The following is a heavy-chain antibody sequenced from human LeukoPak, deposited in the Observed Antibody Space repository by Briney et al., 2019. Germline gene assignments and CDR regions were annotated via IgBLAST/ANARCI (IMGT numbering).Heavy chain of an antibody. J-gene: IGHJ4*02. CDR2: IYYSGST. V-gene: IGHV4-39*01. CDR3: ARNYDSSGYYPRLFDY. Sequence: SETLSLTCTVSGGSISSSCYYWGWSRQPPGTGLEWIGSIYYSGSTYYNPSLKSRVTISVDTSKNQFSLKLSSVTAADTAVYYCARNYDSSGYYPRLFDYWGQGTLVTVSS. D-gene: IGHD3-22*01. CDR1: GGSISSSCYY.